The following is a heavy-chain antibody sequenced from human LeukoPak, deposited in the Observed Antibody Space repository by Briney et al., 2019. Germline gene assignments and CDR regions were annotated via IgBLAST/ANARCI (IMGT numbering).Heavy chain of an antibody. J-gene: IGHJ4*02. D-gene: IGHD3-16*02. CDR2: IYHSGST. Sequence: PSETLSLTCAVSGGSISSGGYSWSWIRQPPGKGLEWIGYIYHSGSTYYNPSLKSRVTISVDRSKNQFSLKLSSVTAADTAVYYCARPHYDYVWGSYRSKRHYFDYWGQGTLVTVSS. CDR3: ARPHYDYVWGSYRSKRHYFDY. V-gene: IGHV4-30-2*01. CDR1: GGSISSGGYS.